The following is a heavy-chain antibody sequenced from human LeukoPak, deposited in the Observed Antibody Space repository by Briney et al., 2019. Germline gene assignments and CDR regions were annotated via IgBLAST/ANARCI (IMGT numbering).Heavy chain of an antibody. D-gene: IGHD6-13*01. CDR3: ARVIAAAGLYYFDY. CDR1: GGSFSGYY. Sequence: SETLSLTCAVYGGSFSGYYWSWIRQPPGKGLEWIGEINHSGSTNYNPSLKSRVTISVGTSKNQFSLKLSSVTAADTAVYYCARVIAAAGLYYFDYWGQGTLVTVSS. CDR2: INHSGST. J-gene: IGHJ4*02. V-gene: IGHV4-34*01.